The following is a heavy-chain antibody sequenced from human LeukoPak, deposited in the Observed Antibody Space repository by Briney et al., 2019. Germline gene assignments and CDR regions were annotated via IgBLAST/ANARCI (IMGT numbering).Heavy chain of an antibody. CDR3: ARGNDTAGAFDI. D-gene: IGHD5-18*01. J-gene: IGHJ3*02. Sequence: GRFTISRDNSKDTLYLQMGSLRDEDMAVYYCARGNDTAGAFDIWGQGTMDTVSS. V-gene: IGHV3-64*01.